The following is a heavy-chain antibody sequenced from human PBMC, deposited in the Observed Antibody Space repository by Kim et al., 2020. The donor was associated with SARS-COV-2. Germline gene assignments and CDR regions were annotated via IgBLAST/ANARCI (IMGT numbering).Heavy chain of an antibody. CDR1: GGSINSYY. J-gene: IGHJ3*01. CDR3: ARLRDYYYGSGSYYGDAFDV. Sequence: SETLSLTCTVSGGSINSYYWSWARQFPGKGLEWIGCISYSGSTNYNPSLKSRVTMSLDTSKNQFSLKLSSVTAADTAVYYCARLRDYYYGSGSYYGDAFDVWGQRTLVPVSS. D-gene: IGHD3-10*01. CDR2: ISYSGST. V-gene: IGHV4-59*08.